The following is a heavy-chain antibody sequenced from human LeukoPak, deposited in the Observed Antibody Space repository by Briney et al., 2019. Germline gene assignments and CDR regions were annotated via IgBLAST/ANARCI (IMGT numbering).Heavy chain of an antibody. CDR1: GYTFTTYP. Sequence: AVNVSSKASGYTFTTYPRRWVRQSHGPAGELIISISAYNGNTNYAQKLRGRVTMTTDTSTSTAYMELRSLRSDDTAVYYCAREALLLSGYAFDYWGQGTLVTVSS. V-gene: IGHV1-18*01. D-gene: IGHD3-22*01. CDR3: AREALLLSGYAFDY. CDR2: ISAYNGNT. J-gene: IGHJ4*02.